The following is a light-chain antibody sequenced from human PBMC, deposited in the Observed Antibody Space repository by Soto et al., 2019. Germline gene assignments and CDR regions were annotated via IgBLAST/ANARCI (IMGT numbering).Light chain of an antibody. Sequence: QSALTQPASVSGSPGQSTTISCSGTISDVGGNNYVSWYQHHPGKAPKVIIYEVRKWPSGVSNRFSGSKSGNTASLTISGPQAEDEADYYCSSYTSSGTWVFGGGTKLTVL. CDR3: SSYTSSGTWV. CDR1: ISDVGGNNY. CDR2: EVR. V-gene: IGLV2-14*01. J-gene: IGLJ3*02.